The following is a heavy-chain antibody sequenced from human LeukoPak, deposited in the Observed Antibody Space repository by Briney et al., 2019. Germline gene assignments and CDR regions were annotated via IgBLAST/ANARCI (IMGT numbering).Heavy chain of an antibody. V-gene: IGHV3-23*01. D-gene: IGHD3-10*01. J-gene: IGHJ4*02. CDR1: GFTFSSYA. Sequence: PGGSLRLSCVVSGFTFSSYAMSWVRQAPGKELEWVSAISGSGGSTYYADSVKGRFTISRDNSKNTLYLQMNSLRAEDTALYYCAKAGVRLVRGVPIDYWGQGTPVTVSS. CDR3: AKAGVRLVRGVPIDY. CDR2: ISGSGGST.